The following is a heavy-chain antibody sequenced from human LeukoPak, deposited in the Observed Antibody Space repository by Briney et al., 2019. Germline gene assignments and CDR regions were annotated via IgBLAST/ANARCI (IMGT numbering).Heavy chain of an antibody. CDR3: AREVSGNAGIPGTLAWGPKIYSYSYYMDV. J-gene: IGHJ6*03. Sequence: SETLSLTCGVSGGSFSGYYWSWIRQPPGKGLEWIGEINQSGGTNYNPSLTSRVTISFDMSRSQISLRLTSVTAADTAVYYCAREVSGNAGIPGTLAWGPKIYSYSYYMDVWGRGTTVTVSS. V-gene: IGHV4-34*01. CDR2: INQSGGT. D-gene: IGHD2-2*01. CDR1: GGSFSGYY.